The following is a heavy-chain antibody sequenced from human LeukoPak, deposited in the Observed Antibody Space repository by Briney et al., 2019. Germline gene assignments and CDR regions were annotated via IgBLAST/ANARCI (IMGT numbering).Heavy chain of an antibody. CDR2: ISNNGGYT. CDR3: AKQLGYCSDGSCYFPY. D-gene: IGHD2-15*01. V-gene: IGHV3-23*01. J-gene: IGHJ4*02. CDR1: GFTFSRSA. Sequence: GGSLRLSCAASGFTFSRSAMSWVRQAPGKGLEWVSAISNNGGYTYYADSVQGRFTISRDNSKSTLCLQMNSLRAEDTAVYYCAKQLGYCSDGSCYFPYWGQGTLVTVSS.